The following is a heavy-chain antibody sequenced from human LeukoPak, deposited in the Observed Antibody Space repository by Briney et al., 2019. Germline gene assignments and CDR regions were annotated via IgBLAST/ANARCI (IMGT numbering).Heavy chain of an antibody. J-gene: IGHJ4*02. CDR1: GFTFSSYA. CDR3: ATIQY. Sequence: GGSLRLSCAASGFTFSSYAMHWVRQAPGKGLEWVAVISYDGSNKYYADSVKGRFTISRDNSKNTLYLQMNSLRVDDTARYYCATIQYWGQGTQVTVSS. CDR2: ISYDGSNK. D-gene: IGHD2-21*01. V-gene: IGHV3-30-3*01.